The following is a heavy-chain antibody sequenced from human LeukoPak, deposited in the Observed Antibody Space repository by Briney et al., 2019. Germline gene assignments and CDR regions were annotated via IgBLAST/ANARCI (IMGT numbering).Heavy chain of an antibody. J-gene: IGHJ5*02. CDR3: TREARVGNWFDP. V-gene: IGHV1-2*02. CDR1: GYTFTDYY. D-gene: IGHD2-2*01. CDR2: INPDNGGT. Sequence: ASVKVSCRASGYTFTDYYIHWVRQAPGQGLEWMGWINPDNGGTNYAQKFQGKVTMTRDTSIRTVYMDLSRLRSDDTAVFYCTREARVGNWFDPWGQGTQVTVSS.